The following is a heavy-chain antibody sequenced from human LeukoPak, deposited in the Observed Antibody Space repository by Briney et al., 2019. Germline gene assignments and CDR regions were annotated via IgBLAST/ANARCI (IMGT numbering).Heavy chain of an antibody. CDR3: ATSLGPLTEY. D-gene: IGHD7-27*01. Sequence: GGSLRLSCTASGFSFSGHWMHWARQLPGKGLVWVSRISPTGSTTSYAASVEGRFTISRDNAKNTLYLQMNSLRVEDTAVYYCATSLGPLTEYWGQGTLVTVSS. J-gene: IGHJ4*02. CDR2: ISPTGSTT. V-gene: IGHV3-74*01. CDR1: GFSFSGHW.